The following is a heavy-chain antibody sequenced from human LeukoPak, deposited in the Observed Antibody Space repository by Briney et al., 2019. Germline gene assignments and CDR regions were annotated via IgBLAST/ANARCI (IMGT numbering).Heavy chain of an antibody. CDR3: ARVTYDSSGFLFDS. V-gene: IGHV4-59*01. D-gene: IGHD3-22*01. CDR2: FYYSGST. CDR1: GGSISSYY. Sequence: SETLSLTCTVSGGSISSYYWSWIRQPPGKGLEWIGYFYYSGSTNYNPSLKSRVTISVDTSKNQFSLRLSSVTAADTAVYYCARVTYDSSGFLFDSWGQGALVIVSS. J-gene: IGHJ4*02.